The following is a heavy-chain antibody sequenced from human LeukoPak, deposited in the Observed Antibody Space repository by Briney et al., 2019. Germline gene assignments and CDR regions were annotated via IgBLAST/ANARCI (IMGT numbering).Heavy chain of an antibody. CDR2: INPNSGGT. Sequence: GASVKVSFKASGYTFTVYYMHWVRQAPGQGLEWMGWINPNSGGTNYAQKFQGRVTMTRDTSISTAYMGLSRLRSDDTAVYYCARGRIAATTRAFYFDYWGQGTLVTVSS. D-gene: IGHD5-12*01. CDR3: ARGRIAATTRAFYFDY. V-gene: IGHV1-2*02. J-gene: IGHJ4*02. CDR1: GYTFTVYY.